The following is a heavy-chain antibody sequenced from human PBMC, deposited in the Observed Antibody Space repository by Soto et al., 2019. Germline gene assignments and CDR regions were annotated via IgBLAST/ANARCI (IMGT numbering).Heavy chain of an antibody. CDR3: AKEDRIMIPSGGGTALDV. J-gene: IGHJ6*02. D-gene: IGHD3-16*01. Sequence: GGSLRLSCAASGFTFSSYAMSWVRQAPGKGLEWVAVISFDGSNENYLGSVKGRFTISRDNSKNTLHLQMNSLRPEDTAVYYCAKEDRIMIPSGGGTALDVWGPGPTVTVYS. CDR1: GFTFSSYA. V-gene: IGHV3-30*18. CDR2: ISFDGSNE.